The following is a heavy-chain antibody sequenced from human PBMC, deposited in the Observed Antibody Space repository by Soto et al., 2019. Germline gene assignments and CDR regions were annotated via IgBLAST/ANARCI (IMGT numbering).Heavy chain of an antibody. CDR1: DDSINSDXXX. CDR3: ARLEGLATISYYFDF. J-gene: IGHJ4*02. D-gene: IGHD3-9*01. Sequence: QLQLQESGPGLVKPSETLSLTCSVSDDSINSDXXXXXXIRQPPGKGLEWIGSIYYRGNAYYNPSLQTRVTISLDKSRSQFSLKLNSVTAADSAVYFCARLEGLATISYYFDFWGPGALVTVSS. V-gene: IGHV4-39*01. CDR2: IYYRGNA.